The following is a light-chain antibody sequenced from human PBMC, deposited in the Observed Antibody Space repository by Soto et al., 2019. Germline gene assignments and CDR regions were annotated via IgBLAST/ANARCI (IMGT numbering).Light chain of an antibody. CDR3: QQFNNYPHWPVT. Sequence: AIQLTQSPSSLSASVGDRVTITCRASQGISSALAWYQQKPGKAPKLLIYDASSLESGVPSRFSGSGSGTDFTLTISSLQPEDFATYYCQQFNNYPHWPVTFGPGTKVDIK. CDR2: DAS. CDR1: QGISSA. J-gene: IGKJ3*01. V-gene: IGKV1D-13*01.